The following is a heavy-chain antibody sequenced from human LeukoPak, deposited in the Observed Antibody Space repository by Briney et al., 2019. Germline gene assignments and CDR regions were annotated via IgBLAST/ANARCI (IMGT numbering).Heavy chain of an antibody. J-gene: IGHJ6*02. Sequence: ASVKVSCKASGYTSTSYDINWVRQATGQGLEWMGWVNPNSGNTGYAQKFQGRVTMTRNTSISTAYMELSSLRSEDTAVYYCARDSSGSYYLYYYYYGMDVWGQGTTVTVSS. CDR1: GYTSTSYD. V-gene: IGHV1-8*01. CDR3: ARDSSGSYYLYYYYYGMDV. CDR2: VNPNSGNT. D-gene: IGHD3-10*01.